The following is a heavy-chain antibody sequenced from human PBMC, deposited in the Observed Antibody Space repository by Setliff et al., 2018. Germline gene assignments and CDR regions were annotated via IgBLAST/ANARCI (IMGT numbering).Heavy chain of an antibody. J-gene: IGHJ4*02. CDR1: GFTFRNYY. D-gene: IGHD2-2*01. Sequence: GGSLRLSCAASGFTFRNYYMHWVRQVPGKGLTWVSYIKSDGSHTAYADSVKGRFTIFRDNAKNTLYLQMNSLEAEDTAVYYCARGGCSATSCLDYWGQGILVTVSS. V-gene: IGHV3-74*01. CDR2: IKSDGSHT. CDR3: ARGGCSATSCLDY.